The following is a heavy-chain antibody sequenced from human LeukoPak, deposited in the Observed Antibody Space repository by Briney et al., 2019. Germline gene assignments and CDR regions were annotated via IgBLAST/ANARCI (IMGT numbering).Heavy chain of an antibody. D-gene: IGHD1-14*01. CDR3: ARRPAITGAPFDY. Sequence: GESLKISCKGSGFSFTNYWVGWVRQMPGKGLEWMGILDFGGSDNRYSPSFQGHVTISTDQSISTAYLQWSSLKASDTAIYYCARRPAITGAPFDYWGQGTLVTVSS. CDR1: GFSFTNYW. CDR2: LDFGGSDN. J-gene: IGHJ4*02. V-gene: IGHV5-51*01.